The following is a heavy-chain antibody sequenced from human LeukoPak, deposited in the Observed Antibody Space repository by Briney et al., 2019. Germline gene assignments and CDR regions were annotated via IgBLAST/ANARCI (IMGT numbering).Heavy chain of an antibody. Sequence: SETLSLTCAVYGGSFSGYYWSWIRQPPGKGLEWIGEINHSGSTNYNPSLKSRVTISVDTSKNQFSLKLSSVTAADTAVYYCARAGSFLRYFDWLPTADTEYYFDYWGQGTLVTVSS. J-gene: IGHJ4*02. V-gene: IGHV4-34*01. D-gene: IGHD3-9*01. CDR3: ARAGSFLRYFDWLPTADTEYYFDY. CDR1: GGSFSGYY. CDR2: INHSGST.